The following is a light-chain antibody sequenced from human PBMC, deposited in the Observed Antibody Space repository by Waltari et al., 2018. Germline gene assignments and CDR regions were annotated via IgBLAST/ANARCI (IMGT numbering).Light chain of an antibody. CDR3: QQYNNWPRA. Sequence: EIVMTQSPATLSVSPGERVTLSCRASQNIHSNLAWYQQRPGQAPRLLIHSATARATGIPARFSGSGSGTEFTLTITSLQSEDFAVYYCQQYNNWPRAFGQGTRVDIK. J-gene: IGKJ1*01. V-gene: IGKV3-15*01. CDR2: SAT. CDR1: QNIHSN.